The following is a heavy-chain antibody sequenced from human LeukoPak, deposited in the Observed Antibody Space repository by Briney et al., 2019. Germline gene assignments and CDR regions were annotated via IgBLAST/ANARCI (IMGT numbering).Heavy chain of an antibody. CDR1: GGSISSHY. J-gene: IGHJ4*02. D-gene: IGHD3-10*01. V-gene: IGHV4-59*11. Sequence: SETLSLTCTVSGGSISSHYWSWIRQPPGKGLEWIGYISSSGSTYYNPSLRSRITMSADTSKNQFSLNLSSVTAADTAVYYCAREGGSGTYYKTNYFAYWGQGTLVTVSS. CDR2: ISSSGST. CDR3: AREGGSGTYYKTNYFAY.